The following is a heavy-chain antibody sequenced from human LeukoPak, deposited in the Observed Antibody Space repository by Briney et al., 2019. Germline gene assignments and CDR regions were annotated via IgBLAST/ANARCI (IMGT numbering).Heavy chain of an antibody. D-gene: IGHD2-2*01. CDR1: GFSFSRYW. V-gene: IGHV3-7*01. CDR2: IKEDGSEK. Sequence: GGSLRLSCAASGFSFSRYWMSWVRQAPGKGLEWVANIKEDGSEKYYVDSVKGRFTISRDNAKNSLYLQMNSLRAEDTAVYYCAIADIVVVPAAPDAFDIWGQGTMVTVSS. CDR3: AIADIVVVPAAPDAFDI. J-gene: IGHJ3*02.